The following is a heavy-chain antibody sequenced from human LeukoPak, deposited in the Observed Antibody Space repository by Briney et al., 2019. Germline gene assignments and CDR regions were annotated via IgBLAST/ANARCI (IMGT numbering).Heavy chain of an antibody. CDR2: ISSNGGST. D-gene: IGHD6-13*01. CDR3: ARDGYSSSWYPKH. J-gene: IGHJ1*01. Sequence: QPGGSLRLSCAASGFTFSSYAMHWVRQAPGKGLEYVSAISSNGGSTYYANSVKGRFTISRDNSKNTLYLQMGSLRAEDMAVYYCARDGYSSSWYPKHWGQGTLVTVSS. V-gene: IGHV3-64*01. CDR1: GFTFSSYA.